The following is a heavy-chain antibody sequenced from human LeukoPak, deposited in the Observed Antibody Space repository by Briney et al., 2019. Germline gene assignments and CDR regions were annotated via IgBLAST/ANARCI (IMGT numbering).Heavy chain of an antibody. J-gene: IGHJ4*02. Sequence: GGSLRLSCAASGFTFSTYTMYWVRHPPGKRLEWVSIIGNNGGGIHYADSVKGRFTISRDNFRNALYLQMNSLRVEDTAVYYCAIDPNWGTHSWGQGVLVTVSS. CDR2: IGNNGGGI. CDR1: GFTFSTYT. CDR3: AIDPNWGTHS. D-gene: IGHD7-27*01. V-gene: IGHV3-23*01.